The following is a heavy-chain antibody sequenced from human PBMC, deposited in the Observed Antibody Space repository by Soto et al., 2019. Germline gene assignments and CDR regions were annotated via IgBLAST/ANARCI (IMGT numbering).Heavy chain of an antibody. V-gene: IGHV4-4*02. CDR3: ARGGSSSSRPPDY. D-gene: IGHD6-13*01. J-gene: IGHJ4*02. Sequence: QVQLQESGPGLVKPSGTLSLTCAVSGVSISNSNWWSWVRQPPGKGLEWIGEIYHSGSTNDNPSLRSRSTISVDKSKNQFSLKLSSVTAADTAVYYCARGGSSSSRPPDYWGQGTLVTVSS. CDR2: IYHSGST. CDR1: GVSISNSNW.